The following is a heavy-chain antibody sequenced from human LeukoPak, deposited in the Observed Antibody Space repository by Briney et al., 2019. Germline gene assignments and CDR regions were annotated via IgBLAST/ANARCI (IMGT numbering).Heavy chain of an antibody. V-gene: IGHV1-46*01. CDR3: ATLYGDGVKGWFDP. Sequence: ASVKVSCKASGYTFTSYYMHWVRQAPGQGLEWMGIINPSGGSTSYAQKFQGRVTMARDTSTSTVYMELSSLRSEDTAVYYCATLYGDGVKGWFDPRGQGTLVTVSS. CDR1: GYTFTSYY. CDR2: INPSGGST. D-gene: IGHD4-17*01. J-gene: IGHJ5*02.